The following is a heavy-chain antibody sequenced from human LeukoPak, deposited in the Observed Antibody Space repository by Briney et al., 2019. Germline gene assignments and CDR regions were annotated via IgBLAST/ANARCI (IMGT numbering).Heavy chain of an antibody. J-gene: IGHJ4*02. CDR2: TNPSGGST. CDR3: ARASSVRGGSYHRATSYFDY. Sequence: ASVKVSCMASGYTFTSYYMHWVRQAPGQGLEWMGITNPSGGSTSYAQKFQGRVTMTRDTSTSTVYMELSSLRSEDTAVYYCARASSVRGGSYHRATSYFDYWGQGTLVTVSS. D-gene: IGHD2-15*01. CDR1: GYTFTSYY. V-gene: IGHV1-46*01.